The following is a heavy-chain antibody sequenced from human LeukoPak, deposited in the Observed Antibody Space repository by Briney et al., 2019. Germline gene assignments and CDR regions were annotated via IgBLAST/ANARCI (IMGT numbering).Heavy chain of an antibody. D-gene: IGHD3-3*01. V-gene: IGHV3-74*01. J-gene: IGHJ4*02. CDR2: IKGDGIST. Sequence: GGSLRLSCAASRFTLSTYWMSWVRHAPGQGLVWVSRIKGDGISTNYADSVKGRFTISRDIAKNTLYLQMNSLRAEDTGVYYCAKDHYWSIDYWGRGTLVTVSS. CDR3: AKDHYWSIDY. CDR1: RFTLSTYW.